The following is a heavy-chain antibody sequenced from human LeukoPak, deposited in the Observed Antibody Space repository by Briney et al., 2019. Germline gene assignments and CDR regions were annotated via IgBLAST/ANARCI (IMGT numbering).Heavy chain of an antibody. J-gene: IGHJ3*02. Sequence: SEALSLTCTVSGGSISSYYWSWIRQPAGKGLEWIGRIYTSGSTNYNPSPKSRVTISVDTSKNQFYLKLSSVTAADTAVYYCARDSVVVVADKRDYDAFDIWGQGTMVTVSS. CDR3: ARDSVVVVADKRDYDAFDI. CDR2: IYTSGST. CDR1: GGSISSYY. D-gene: IGHD2-15*01. V-gene: IGHV4-4*07.